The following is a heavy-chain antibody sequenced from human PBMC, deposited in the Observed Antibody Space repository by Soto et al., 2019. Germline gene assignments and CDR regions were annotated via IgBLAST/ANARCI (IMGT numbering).Heavy chain of an antibody. J-gene: IGHJ4*02. CDR1: GGSISSYY. D-gene: IGHD1-1*01. V-gene: IGHV4-59*01. Sequence: SETLSLTCIVSGGSISSYYWSWIRQPPGKGLEWIGYIYYTGSTNYNPSLKSRVTISVDTSKNQFSLKLSSVTAADAAVYYCARVRRDAYNTRPDYFDYWGQGILVTVSS. CDR2: IYYTGST. CDR3: ARVRRDAYNTRPDYFDY.